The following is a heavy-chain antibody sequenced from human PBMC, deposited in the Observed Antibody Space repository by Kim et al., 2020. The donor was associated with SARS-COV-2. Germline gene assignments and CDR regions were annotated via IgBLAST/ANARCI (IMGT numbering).Heavy chain of an antibody. D-gene: IGHD3-22*01. J-gene: IGHJ3*02. Sequence: GGSLRLSRAASGFTFSSYVMSWVRQAPGKGLEWVSSVSGSGATTYYADSVKGRFTLSRDNFKNTLYLQMNSLRAEDTAVYYCATIPGDSSGFYPPGAFDIWGQGTMVTVSS. V-gene: IGHV3-23*01. CDR1: GFTFSSYV. CDR2: VSGSGATT. CDR3: ATIPGDSSGFYPPGAFDI.